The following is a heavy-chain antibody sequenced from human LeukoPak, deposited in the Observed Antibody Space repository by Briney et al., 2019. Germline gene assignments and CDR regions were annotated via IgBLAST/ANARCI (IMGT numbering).Heavy chain of an antibody. J-gene: IGHJ6*02. D-gene: IGHD2-2*01. CDR3: ARGFDCSSASCSCMDL. CDR1: GFPFSDYY. CDR2: ISGASHI. Sequence: GGSLRLSCAASGFPFSDYYMSWLRQAPGKGLECVSYISGASHIYYADSVKARFTISRDNGKNSLFLHMTTLRAEDTAVYYCARGFDCSSASCSCMDLWGQGTTVTVSS. V-gene: IGHV3-11*01.